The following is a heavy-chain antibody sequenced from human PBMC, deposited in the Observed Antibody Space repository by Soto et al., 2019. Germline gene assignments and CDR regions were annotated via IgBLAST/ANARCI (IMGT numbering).Heavy chain of an antibody. V-gene: IGHV1-2*04. CDR1: GYTFTGYY. J-gene: IGHJ6*02. Sequence: QVQLVQSGAEVKKPGASVKVSCKASGYTFTGYYMHWVRQAPGQGLEWMGWINTNSGGTNYAQKFQGWVPMARDKSISTAYMELSRLRSADTAVYYCARAPHFWSGYSGEYGMDVWGQGTTVTVSS. CDR3: ARAPHFWSGYSGEYGMDV. CDR2: INTNSGGT. D-gene: IGHD3-3*01.